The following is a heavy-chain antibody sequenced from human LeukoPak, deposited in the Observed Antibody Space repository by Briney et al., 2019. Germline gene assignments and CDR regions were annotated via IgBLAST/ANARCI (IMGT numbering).Heavy chain of an antibody. Sequence: GRSLRLSCAASGFTFDDYAMHWVRQAPGKGLEWVSGISWNSGSIGCADSVKGRFTISRDNAKNSLYLQMNSLRAEDTALYYCAKAAQYYYGSGSLVDYWGQGTLVTVSS. J-gene: IGHJ4*02. V-gene: IGHV3-9*01. D-gene: IGHD3-10*01. CDR2: ISWNSGSI. CDR3: AKAAQYYYGSGSLVDY. CDR1: GFTFDDYA.